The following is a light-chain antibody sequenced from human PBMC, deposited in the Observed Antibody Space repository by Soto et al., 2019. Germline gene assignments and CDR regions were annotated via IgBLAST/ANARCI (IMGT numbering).Light chain of an antibody. Sequence: QSALTQPPSASGSPGQLVTISCTGTNSDIGGYNFVSWYQQHPGNAPKLLIYEVHKRPSGVPDRFSGFKSGNTASLIVSGLQAEDEAAYYCSSYAGSKNFVVFGGGTKLTVL. J-gene: IGLJ2*01. CDR2: EVH. CDR3: SSYAGSKNFVV. V-gene: IGLV2-8*01. CDR1: NSDIGGYNF.